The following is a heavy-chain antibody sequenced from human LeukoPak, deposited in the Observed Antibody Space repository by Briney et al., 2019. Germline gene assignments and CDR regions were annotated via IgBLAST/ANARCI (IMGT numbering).Heavy chain of an antibody. CDR3: ARLQGYGLYAFDI. V-gene: IGHV4-39*01. Sequence: RTSETLSLTCTVSGGSISSSSYYWGWIRQPPGKGLEWIGSIYYSGSTYYNPSLKSRVTISVDTSKNQFSLKLSSVTAADPAVYYCARLQGYGLYAFDIWGQGTMVTVSS. D-gene: IGHD4-17*01. CDR1: GGSISSSSYY. J-gene: IGHJ3*02. CDR2: IYYSGST.